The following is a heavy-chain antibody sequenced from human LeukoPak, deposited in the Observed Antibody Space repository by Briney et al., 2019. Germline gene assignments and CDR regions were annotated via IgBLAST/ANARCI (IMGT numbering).Heavy chain of an antibody. D-gene: IGHD5-24*01. J-gene: IGHJ4*02. CDR3: ARGDGYPYFDY. CDR2: IYYSGST. CDR1: GGSISSSSYY. Sequence: PSETLSLTCTVSGGSISSSSYYWGWIRQPPGKGLEWIGSIYYSGSTYYNPSLKSRVTISVDTSKNQFSLKLSSVTAADTAVYYCARGDGYPYFDYWGQGTLVTVSS. V-gene: IGHV4-39*07.